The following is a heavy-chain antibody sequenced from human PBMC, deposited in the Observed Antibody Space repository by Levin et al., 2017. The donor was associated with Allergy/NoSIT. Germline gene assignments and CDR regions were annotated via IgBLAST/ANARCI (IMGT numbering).Heavy chain of an antibody. J-gene: IGHJ4*02. Sequence: SETLSLTCTVSGGSISSSTYYWGWIRQPPGKGLEWIGSIYYSGSTYYNPSLKSRVTISVDTSKNQFSLKLISVTAADTAVDYCARHQSISVAARIDYWGQGTLVTVSS. V-gene: IGHV4-39*01. CDR1: GGSISSSTYY. D-gene: IGHD6-19*01. CDR2: IYYSGST. CDR3: ARHQSISVAARIDY.